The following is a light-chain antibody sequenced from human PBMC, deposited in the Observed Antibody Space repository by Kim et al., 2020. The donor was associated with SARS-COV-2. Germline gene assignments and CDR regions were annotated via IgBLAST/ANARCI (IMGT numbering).Light chain of an antibody. CDR2: GAS. Sequence: SPGERATLSCRASQSVSSNLAWYHQKPGQAPRLLIYGASTRATGIPARFSGSGSGTEFTLTISSLQSEDFGVYYCQQYNNWPPWTFGQGTKVDIK. V-gene: IGKV3-15*01. CDR1: QSVSSN. J-gene: IGKJ1*01. CDR3: QQYNNWPPWT.